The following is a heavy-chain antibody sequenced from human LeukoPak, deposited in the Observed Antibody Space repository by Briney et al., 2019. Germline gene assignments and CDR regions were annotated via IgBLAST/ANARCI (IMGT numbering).Heavy chain of an antibody. D-gene: IGHD6-13*01. V-gene: IGHV3-9*03. J-gene: IGHJ4*02. CDR1: GFTFDDYA. CDR3: AKDWGSSWYYFDY. Sequence: GGSLRLSCAASGFTFDDYAMHWVRQAPGKGLEWVSGISWNSGSIGYADSVKSRFTISRDNAKNSLYLQMNSLRAEDMALYYCAKDWGSSWYYFDYWGQGTLVTVSS. CDR2: ISWNSGSI.